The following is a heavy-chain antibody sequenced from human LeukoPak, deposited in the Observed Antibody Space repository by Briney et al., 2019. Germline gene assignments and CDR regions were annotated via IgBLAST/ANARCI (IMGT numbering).Heavy chain of an antibody. V-gene: IGHV1-8*01. CDR3: ARGQKDNGVSSSWYYYGMDV. CDR1: GYAFTSSD. D-gene: IGHD6-13*01. J-gene: IGHJ6*02. Sequence: ASVKVSCKASGYAFTSSDINWVRQATGEGLEWMGWMNPNSGNTDYAQKFQGRITMTRNTPINTAYMELSSLRSEDTAVYYCARGQKDNGVSSSWYYYGMDVWGQGTTVTVSS. CDR2: MNPNSGNT.